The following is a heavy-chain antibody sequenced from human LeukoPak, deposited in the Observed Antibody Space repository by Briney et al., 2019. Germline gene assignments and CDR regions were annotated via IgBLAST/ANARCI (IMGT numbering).Heavy chain of an antibody. Sequence: ASVKVSCKASGYTFTSYGISWVRQAPGQGLEWMGWISAYNGNTNYAQKLQGRVTMTTDTSTSTAYMELKSLRSDDTAVYYCARVVYDSSGYYFYAFDIWGQGTMVTVSS. V-gene: IGHV1-18*01. D-gene: IGHD3-22*01. J-gene: IGHJ3*02. CDR1: GYTFTSYG. CDR3: ARVVYDSSGYYFYAFDI. CDR2: ISAYNGNT.